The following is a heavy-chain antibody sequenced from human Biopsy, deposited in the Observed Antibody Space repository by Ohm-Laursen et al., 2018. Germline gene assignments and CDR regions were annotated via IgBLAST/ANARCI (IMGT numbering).Heavy chain of an antibody. CDR3: VRCVDYYDPYHYYALDV. CDR2: INHSGRT. Sequence: SHTLSLTCVVYGESFNDNYWSWIRQTPGKGLEWIGEINHSGRTNDNQSLKSRVTISVDTSKNQFSMKVRSVTDADTAVYYCVRCVDYYDPYHYYALDVWGQGTTVTVSS. V-gene: IGHV4-34*01. D-gene: IGHD3-22*01. CDR1: GESFNDNY. J-gene: IGHJ6*02.